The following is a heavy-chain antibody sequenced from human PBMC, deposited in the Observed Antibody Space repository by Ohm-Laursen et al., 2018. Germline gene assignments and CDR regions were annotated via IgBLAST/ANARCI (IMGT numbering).Heavy chain of an antibody. CDR3: TTHVAAEVYFDY. CDR1: GFTFSDAW. CDR2: IKSKTNSGTT. V-gene: IGHV3-15*01. J-gene: IGHJ4*02. D-gene: IGHD6-13*01. Sequence: SLRLSCSASGFTFSDAWMTWVRQAPGKGLEWVGRIKSKTNSGTTDYAAPVKDRFTISRDDSKNTLYLQMNSLKTEDTAVYYCTTHVAAEVYFDYWGQGTLVTVSS.